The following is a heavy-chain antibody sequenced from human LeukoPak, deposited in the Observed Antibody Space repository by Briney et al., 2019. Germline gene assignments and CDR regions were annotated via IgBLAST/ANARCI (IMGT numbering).Heavy chain of an antibody. D-gene: IGHD4-17*01. Sequence: PETLSLTCTVSGYSISSGYYWGWIRQPPGKGLEWIGSIYHSGSTYYNPSLKSRVTISVDTSKNQFSLKLSSVTAADTAVYYCARAPTVTNAFDIWGQGTMVTVSS. CDR2: IYHSGST. J-gene: IGHJ3*02. CDR1: GYSISSGYY. V-gene: IGHV4-38-2*02. CDR3: ARAPTVTNAFDI.